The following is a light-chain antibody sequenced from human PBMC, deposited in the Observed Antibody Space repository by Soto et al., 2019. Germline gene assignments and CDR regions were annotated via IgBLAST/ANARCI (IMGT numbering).Light chain of an antibody. J-gene: IGLJ1*01. CDR3: TAWDNSLNGDV. CDR2: SND. CDR1: SSNIGINT. V-gene: IGLV1-44*01. Sequence: QSVLTQPPSASGTPGQRVTISCSGSSSNIGINTVNWYQQVPGTAPKPLIYSNDHRASGVPDRFSGSKSGTSVSLAISGLQYEDEADYYCTAWDNSLNGDVFGAGTKVTVL.